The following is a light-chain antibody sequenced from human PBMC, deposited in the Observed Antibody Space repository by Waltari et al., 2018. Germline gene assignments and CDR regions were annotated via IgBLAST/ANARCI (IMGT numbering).Light chain of an antibody. Sequence: DIRFTQSPSFLSASVGDKVTITCRASQGIGSHLSWYQQDPGKAPKLLIYAASTLQGGVPSRFSGSGSGTEFALTISGLQPEDFATYFCLHLNSYPYTFGGGTKVDIK. J-gene: IGKJ4*01. CDR2: AAS. CDR3: LHLNSYPYT. CDR1: QGIGSH. V-gene: IGKV1-9*01.